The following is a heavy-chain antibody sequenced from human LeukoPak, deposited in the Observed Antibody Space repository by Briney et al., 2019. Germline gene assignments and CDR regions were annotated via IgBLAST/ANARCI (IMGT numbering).Heavy chain of an antibody. D-gene: IGHD5-12*01. Sequence: SQTLSLTCVISGDRVSSNRGAWNWIRQSPSRGLEWLGRTYYRSKWYSDYALSVNGPITINPDTSKNQFSLQLNSVTPEDSAVYYCARGYREICPGGFDVWGRGTMVTVSS. J-gene: IGHJ3*01. CDR1: GDRVSSNRGA. CDR3: ARGYREICPGGFDV. CDR2: TYYRSKWYS. V-gene: IGHV6-1*01.